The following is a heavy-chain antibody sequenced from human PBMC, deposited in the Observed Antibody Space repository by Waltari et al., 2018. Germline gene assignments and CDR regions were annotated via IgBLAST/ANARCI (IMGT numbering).Heavy chain of an antibody. D-gene: IGHD3-10*01. CDR2: ISSSSSTV. J-gene: IGHJ4*02. CDR1: GFTFSSYS. Sequence: EVHLVQSGGGLVQPGGSLRLSFAASGFTFSSYSMDWFRQAPGKGLEWVSYISSSSSTVYYADSVKGRFTISRDNAKNSLYLQMNSLRAEDTAVYYCAREYYTHFDYWGQGTLVTVSS. CDR3: AREYYTHFDY. V-gene: IGHV3-48*01.